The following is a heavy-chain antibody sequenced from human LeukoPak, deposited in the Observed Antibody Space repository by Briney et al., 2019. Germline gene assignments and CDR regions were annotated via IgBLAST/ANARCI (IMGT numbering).Heavy chain of an antibody. J-gene: IGHJ4*02. Sequence: ASVKVSCKVSGYTLTELSMHWVRQAPGKGLEWMGGFDPEDGETIYAQKFQGRVTMTEDTSTDTAYMELRSLRSDDTAVYYCARSYYDSSGYDYWGQGTLVTVSS. CDR1: GYTLTELS. D-gene: IGHD3-22*01. CDR2: FDPEDGET. CDR3: ARSYYDSSGYDY. V-gene: IGHV1-24*01.